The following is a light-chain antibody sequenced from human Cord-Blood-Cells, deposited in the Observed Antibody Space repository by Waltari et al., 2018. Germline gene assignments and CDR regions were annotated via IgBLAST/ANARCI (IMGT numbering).Light chain of an antibody. V-gene: IGLV2-11*01. Sequence: QSALTQPRSVSGSPGQSVTISCTGTSSDVGGYNYVSWYQQHPGKAPKLMIYDVSKRPSGVPDRCPGSKAGNTASLTISGLQAEDEADYYCCSYAGSYTWVFGTGTKVTVL. CDR2: DVS. J-gene: IGLJ1*01. CDR1: SSDVGGYNY. CDR3: CSYAGSYTWV.